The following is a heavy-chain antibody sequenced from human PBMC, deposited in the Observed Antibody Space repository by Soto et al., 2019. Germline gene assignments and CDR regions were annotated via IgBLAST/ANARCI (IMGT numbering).Heavy chain of an antibody. CDR1: GFTFSNYG. V-gene: IGHV3-30*18. J-gene: IGHJ4*02. Sequence: QVQLVESGGGVVQPGRSLRLSCAGSGFTFSNYGLHWVRQSPGKGLEWVAVISYDGSHKYYADSVKGRFTISRDNSNNRLYQQMDSLRAEDTAVYYGAKDGDPRYCSRSSCHPAGAYWGQGTLVTVSS. CDR2: ISYDGSHK. CDR3: AKDGDPRYCSRSSCHPAGAY. D-gene: IGHD2-15*01.